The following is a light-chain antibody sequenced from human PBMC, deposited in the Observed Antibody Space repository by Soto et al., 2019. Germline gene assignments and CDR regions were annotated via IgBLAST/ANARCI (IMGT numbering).Light chain of an antibody. CDR1: QSLSSY. Sequence: DIQMTQSPSSLSASVGDRVTITCRASQSLSSYLNWYQQKPGKAPKLLIYAASSLQSGVPSRFSGSGSGTDFTLTISSLQPEDFATYYGQQSYSTPLTFGGGTKVEIK. V-gene: IGKV1-39*01. CDR3: QQSYSTPLT. CDR2: AAS. J-gene: IGKJ4*01.